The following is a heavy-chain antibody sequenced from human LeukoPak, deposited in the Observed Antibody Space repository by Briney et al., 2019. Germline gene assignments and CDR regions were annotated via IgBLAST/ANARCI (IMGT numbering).Heavy chain of an antibody. Sequence: GGSLRLSCAASGFTFSSYAMSWVRQAPGKGLEWVSAISGSGGSTYYADSVKDRFTISRDNSKNTLYLQMNSLRAEDTAVYYCAKRAGYSGYDKEKYYYYGMDVWGRGTTVTVSS. V-gene: IGHV3-23*01. CDR2: ISGSGGST. CDR1: GFTFSSYA. CDR3: AKRAGYSGYDKEKYYYYGMDV. D-gene: IGHD5-12*01. J-gene: IGHJ6*02.